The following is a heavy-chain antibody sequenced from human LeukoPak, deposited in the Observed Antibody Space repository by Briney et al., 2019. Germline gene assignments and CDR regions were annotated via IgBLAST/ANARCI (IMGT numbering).Heavy chain of an antibody. Sequence: KPSETLSLTCTVSGGSISSYYWSWIRQPAGKGLEWIGRIYTSGSTNYNPSLKSRVTMSVDTSKNQFSLKLSSVTAADTAVYYCARRNRITMVRGVFHAFDIWGQGTMVTVSS. J-gene: IGHJ3*02. CDR1: GGSISSYY. D-gene: IGHD3-10*01. CDR3: ARRNRITMVRGVFHAFDI. V-gene: IGHV4-4*07. CDR2: IYTSGST.